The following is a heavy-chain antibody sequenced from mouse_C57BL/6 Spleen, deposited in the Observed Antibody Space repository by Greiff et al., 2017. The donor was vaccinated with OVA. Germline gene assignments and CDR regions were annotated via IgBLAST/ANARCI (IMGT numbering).Heavy chain of an antibody. V-gene: IGHV10-3*01. CDR3: VRGGCYDY. J-gene: IGHJ2*01. CDR2: IRRKSSNYAT. Sequence: EVQLVESGGGFVQPKGSLKLSCAASGFTFNTYAMHWVRQAPGRGLEWVARIRRKSSNYATYYAYSVKDRLTISRDDSQSMLNLQTNNLKAEDTGMYDWVRGGCYDYWGQGTTLTVSS. D-gene: IGHD1-1*02. CDR1: GFTFNTYA.